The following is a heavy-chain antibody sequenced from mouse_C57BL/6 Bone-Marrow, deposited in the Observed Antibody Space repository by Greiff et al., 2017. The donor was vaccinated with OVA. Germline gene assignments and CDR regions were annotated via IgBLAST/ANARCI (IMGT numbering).Heavy chain of an antibody. D-gene: IGHD1-1*01. V-gene: IGHV10-1*01. CDR3: ERRACYYGSGAMDY. CDR1: GFSFNTYA. J-gene: IGHJ4*01. CDR2: IRSKSNNYAT. Sequence: DVMLVESGGGLVQPKGSLKLSCAASGFSFNTYAMNWVRQAPGKGLEWVARIRSKSNNYATYYAESVKDRFTISRDDSESMLYLQMNNLKTEDTAVYDCERRACYYGSGAMDYWGQGTSVTVSS.